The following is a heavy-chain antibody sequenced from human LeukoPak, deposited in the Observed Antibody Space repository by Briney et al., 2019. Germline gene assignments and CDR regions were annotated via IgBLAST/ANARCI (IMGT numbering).Heavy chain of an antibody. V-gene: IGHV3-74*01. CDR3: ARTNYYFDN. CDR1: GFTFSSYW. J-gene: IGHJ4*02. D-gene: IGHD1-1*01. CDR2: ISADGINA. Sequence: GGYLRLSCAASGFTFSSYWIHWVRQAPGKGLVWVSRISADGINAHYADSVKGRFTISRDNAENTLYLQMNSLRAEDTALYYCARTNYYFDNWGQGSLVTVSS.